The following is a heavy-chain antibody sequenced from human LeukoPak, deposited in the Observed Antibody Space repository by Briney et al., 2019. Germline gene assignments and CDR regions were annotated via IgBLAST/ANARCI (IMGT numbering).Heavy chain of an antibody. J-gene: IGHJ4*02. CDR3: ARRGHYDSSERPGDY. CDR1: GYNFTNYW. D-gene: IGHD3-22*01. V-gene: IGHV5-51*01. Sequence: GESLKISCKGSGYNFTNYWIAWVRQMPGKGLDWMGVIYPGDSDTRYSPSFQGRVTISADKSISTAYLQWSSLKASDTAMYYCARRGHYDSSERPGDYWGQGTLVPVSS. CDR2: IYPGDSDT.